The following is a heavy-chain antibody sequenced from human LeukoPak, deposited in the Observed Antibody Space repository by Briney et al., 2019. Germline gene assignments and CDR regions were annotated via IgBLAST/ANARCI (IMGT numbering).Heavy chain of an antibody. CDR3: ASTVFCTYYYDSSDYYFDY. Sequence: PSETLSLTCTVSGGSISSSSYYWGWIRQPPGKGLEWIGSIYYSGSTYYNPSLKSRVTISVDTSKNQFSLKLSSVTAADTALYYFASTVFCTYYYDSSDYYFDYWGHRTLVTVSS. J-gene: IGHJ4*01. D-gene: IGHD3-22*01. CDR1: GGSISSSSYY. V-gene: IGHV4-39*01. CDR2: IYYSGST.